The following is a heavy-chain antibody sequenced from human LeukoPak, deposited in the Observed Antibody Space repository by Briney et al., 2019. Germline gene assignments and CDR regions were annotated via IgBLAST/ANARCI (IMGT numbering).Heavy chain of an antibody. Sequence: SETLSLTCTVSGGSISGYYWSWIRQPPGKGLEWIGYIYHSGSTYYNPSLKSRVTISVDRSKNQFSLKLSSVTAADTAVYYCARDLDGHDAFDIWGQGTMVTVSS. CDR3: ARDLDGHDAFDI. D-gene: IGHD3/OR15-3a*01. J-gene: IGHJ3*02. V-gene: IGHV4-59*12. CDR2: IYHSGST. CDR1: GGSISGYY.